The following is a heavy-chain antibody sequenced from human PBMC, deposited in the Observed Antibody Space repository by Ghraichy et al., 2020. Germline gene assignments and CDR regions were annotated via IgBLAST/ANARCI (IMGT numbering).Heavy chain of an antibody. V-gene: IGHV4-31*03. D-gene: IGHD4-11*01. J-gene: IGHJ5*02. Sequence: SETLSLTCTVSGGSISANNYYWNWIRQRPGKGLEWIGYISNSGGSHFSASLESRLDISMDTSKNQFYLRLYSVTAADTAMYYCTREDRNDFSYELFDPWGPGILVTVSS. CDR2: ISNSGGS. CDR3: TREDRNDFSYELFDP. CDR1: GGSISANNYY.